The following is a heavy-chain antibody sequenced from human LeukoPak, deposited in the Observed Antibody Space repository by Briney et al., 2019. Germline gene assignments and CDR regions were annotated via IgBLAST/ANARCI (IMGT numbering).Heavy chain of an antibody. D-gene: IGHD5-12*01. CDR2: INPKSGDT. Sequence: GASVKVSCKASRYTFTGYYMHWVRQAPGQGLEWMGRINPKSGDTNYAQKFQDRVTMTRDTSISTAYMELSRLGSDDTAVYYCARGRFLVATISDYYYMDVWGKGTTVTISS. V-gene: IGHV1-2*06. J-gene: IGHJ6*03. CDR1: RYTFTGYY. CDR3: ARGRFLVATISDYYYMDV.